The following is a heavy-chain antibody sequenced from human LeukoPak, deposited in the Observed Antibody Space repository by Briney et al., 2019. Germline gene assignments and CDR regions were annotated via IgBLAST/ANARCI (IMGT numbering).Heavy chain of an antibody. CDR2: IYYSGST. CDR3: ARPSAAAGFFDY. Sequence: SETLSLTCTVSGGSISSSSYYWGWIRQPPGKGLEWIGSIYYSGSTYYNPSLKSRATISIDTSKNQFSLKLSSVTAADTAVYYCARPSAAAGFFDYWGQGTLVTVSS. D-gene: IGHD6-13*01. J-gene: IGHJ4*02. V-gene: IGHV4-39*01. CDR1: GGSISSSSYY.